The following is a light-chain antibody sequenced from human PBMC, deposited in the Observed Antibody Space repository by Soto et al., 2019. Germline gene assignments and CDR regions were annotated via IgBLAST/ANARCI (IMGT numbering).Light chain of an antibody. V-gene: IGLV4-69*01. Sequence: QSVLTQSPSASASLGASVKLTCTLSSGHSSYVIAWHQQQPEKGPRYLLKPNGDGSHSKGDRIPDRFSGSSSGAERYLTISSLQSEDEADYYCQTWGTGIRVFGRATQLTVL. CDR2: PNGDGSH. CDR3: QTWGTGIRV. J-gene: IGLJ2*01. CDR1: SGHSSYV.